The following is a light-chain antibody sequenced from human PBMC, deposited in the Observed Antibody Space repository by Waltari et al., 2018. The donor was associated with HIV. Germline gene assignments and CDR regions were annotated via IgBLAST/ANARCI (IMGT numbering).Light chain of an antibody. CDR3: CSYAGSSTYV. V-gene: IGLV2-23*02. CDR2: DVS. J-gene: IGLJ1*01. CDR1: SSDVGGYNY. Sequence: QSALTQPASVSGSPGQSITISCTGTSSDVGGYNYVSWYQQQPGKAPKLRIYDVSKRPSGVSNRFSGSKSGNTASLTISGLQAEDEADYYCCSYAGSSTYVFGTGTKVTVL.